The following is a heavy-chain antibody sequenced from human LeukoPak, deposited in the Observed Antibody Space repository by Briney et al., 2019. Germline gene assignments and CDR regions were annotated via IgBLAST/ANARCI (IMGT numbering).Heavy chain of an antibody. CDR2: IYYSCST. V-gene: IGHV4-30-4*08. CDR1: GRSISSGDYY. J-gene: IGHJ3*02. CDR3: ARDPSAWWQRLTAFDI. Sequence: PSETLSLTCTVSGRSISSGDYYWSWIRQPPGKGLQWIGYIYYSCSTYSNPSLKSRVTISVDTSKNQFSLKLSSVTAADTAVYYCARDPSAWWQRLTAFDIWGQGTMVTVYS. D-gene: IGHD2-15*01.